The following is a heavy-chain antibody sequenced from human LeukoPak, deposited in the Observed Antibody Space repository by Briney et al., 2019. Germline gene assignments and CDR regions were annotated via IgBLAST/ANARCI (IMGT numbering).Heavy chain of an antibody. CDR2: IKPDGSEK. Sequence: GGSLRLSCAASGFTFSSYWMTWVRQAPGKGLEWVANIKPDGSEKYYVDSVKGRFTISRDNAKNSLYLQMNSVRAEDTAVYYCGKNMDVWGQGPTVTVSS. CDR1: GFTFSSYW. J-gene: IGHJ6*02. V-gene: IGHV3-7*01. CDR3: GKNMDV.